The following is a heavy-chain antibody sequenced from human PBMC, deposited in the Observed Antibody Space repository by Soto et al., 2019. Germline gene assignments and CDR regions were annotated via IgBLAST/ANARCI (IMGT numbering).Heavy chain of an antibody. CDR1: GFTFSSYW. CDR2: IKQDGSEK. J-gene: IGHJ4*01. Sequence: LRLSCAASGFTFSSYWMSWVRQAPGKGLEWVANIKQDGSEKYYVDSVKGRFTLSRDNAQNSLQLQMNSLRTEDTAIYFCARVAYGNGWIFDHWGQGTLVTVSS. V-gene: IGHV3-7*01. D-gene: IGHD6-19*01. CDR3: ARVAYGNGWIFDH.